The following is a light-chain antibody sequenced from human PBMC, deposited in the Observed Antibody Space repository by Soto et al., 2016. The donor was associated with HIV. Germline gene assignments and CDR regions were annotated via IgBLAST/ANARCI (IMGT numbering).Light chain of an antibody. V-gene: IGLV3-19*01. Sequence: SSELTQDPAVSVALGQTVRITCQGDSLKIYYASWYQLKPGQAPILVIYNKNNRPSGIPDRFSGSSSGNTASLTITGAQAEDEADYYCNSRDSSRSHVLFGGGTKLTVL. CDR3: NSRDSSRSHVL. J-gene: IGLJ2*01. CDR1: SLKIYY. CDR2: NKN.